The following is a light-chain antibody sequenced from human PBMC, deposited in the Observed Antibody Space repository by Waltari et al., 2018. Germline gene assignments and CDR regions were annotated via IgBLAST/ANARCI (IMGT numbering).Light chain of an antibody. CDR2: GAS. CDR1: QSVISSH. V-gene: IGKV3-20*01. Sequence: VLTQSPGTLSLSPGERATLSCRASQSVISSHLVWYQQKSGQAPRLLINGASSRATGVPDRFSVTGAGKDFTLTISRLEPEDFAVYYCQQYVNSPQYTFGQGTKLEIK. J-gene: IGKJ2*01. CDR3: QQYVNSPQYT.